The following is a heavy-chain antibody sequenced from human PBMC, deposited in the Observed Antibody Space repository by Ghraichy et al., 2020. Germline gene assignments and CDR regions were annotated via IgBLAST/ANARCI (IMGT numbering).Heavy chain of an antibody. J-gene: IGHJ4*02. CDR1: GITLRNYA. V-gene: IGHV3-30*02. CDR2: IQDDGNTE. CDR3: TTDDALN. Sequence: GGSLRLSCAVSGITLRNYAMHWVRQAPGKGLEWVAFIQDDGNTEYYADFVEDRFTISRDTSKNTLYLQMNSLKAGDTSVYYCTTDDALNWGQGTLVTVSS.